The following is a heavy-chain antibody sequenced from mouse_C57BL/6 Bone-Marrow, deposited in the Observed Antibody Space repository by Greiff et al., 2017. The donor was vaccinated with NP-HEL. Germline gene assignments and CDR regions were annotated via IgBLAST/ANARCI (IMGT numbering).Heavy chain of an antibody. V-gene: IGHV1-26*01. CDR3: ARFTTVVAPDY. CDR2: INPNNGGT. J-gene: IGHJ2*01. CDR1: GYTFTDYY. D-gene: IGHD1-1*01. Sequence: EVQLQQSGPELVKPGASVKISCKASGYTFTDYYMNWVKQSHGKSLEWIGDINPNNGGTSYNQKFKGKATLTVDKSSSTAYMELRSLTSEDSAVYDCARFTTVVAPDYWGQGTTLTVSS.